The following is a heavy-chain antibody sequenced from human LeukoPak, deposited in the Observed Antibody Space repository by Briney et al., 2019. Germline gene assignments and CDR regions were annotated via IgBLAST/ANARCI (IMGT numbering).Heavy chain of an antibody. D-gene: IGHD6-13*01. CDR2: INPSGTT. J-gene: IGHJ2*01. CDR1: GGSLSGYY. CDR3: ARTHNPHSTWYWYFDL. V-gene: IGHV4-34*01. Sequence: PSETLSLTCAVYGGSLSGYYWSRIRQPPGKGLEWIGEINPSGTTNYNASLKSRVTMSVDTSKNQFSLRLSSVTAADTAVYHCARTHNPHSTWYWYFDLWGRGTLVTVSS.